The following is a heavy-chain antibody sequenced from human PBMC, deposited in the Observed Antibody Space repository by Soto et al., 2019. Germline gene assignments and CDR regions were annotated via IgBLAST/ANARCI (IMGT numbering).Heavy chain of an antibody. V-gene: IGHV1-3*01. CDR2: INAGNGNT. J-gene: IGHJ5*02. CDR3: ARDGYSSSWYMNWFDP. CDR1: GYTFTSYA. D-gene: IGHD6-13*01. Sequence: ASVKVSCKASGYTFTSYAMHWVRQAPGQRLERMGWINAGNGNTKYSQKFQGRVTITRDTSACTAYMELSSLRSEDTAVYYCARDGYSSSWYMNWFDPWGQGTLVTVSS.